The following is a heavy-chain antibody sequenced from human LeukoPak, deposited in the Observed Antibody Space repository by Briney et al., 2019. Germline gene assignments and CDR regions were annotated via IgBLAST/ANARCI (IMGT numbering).Heavy chain of an antibody. CDR2: IASKTDGGAT. D-gene: IGHD3-10*01. CDR3: TTGIRGD. J-gene: IGHJ4*02. V-gene: IGHV3-15*07. Sequence: GGSLRLSCSASGLTVTNAWMNWVRQAPGEGLDWVGRIASKTDGGATDYAAPVKGRFTISRDDSKNTLNLRMNSLKTEDTAVYYCTTGIRGDWGQGALVTVSS. CDR1: GLTVTNAW.